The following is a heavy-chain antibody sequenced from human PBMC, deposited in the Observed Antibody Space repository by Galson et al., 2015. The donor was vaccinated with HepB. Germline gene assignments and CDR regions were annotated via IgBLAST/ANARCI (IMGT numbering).Heavy chain of an antibody. D-gene: IGHD3-3*01. Sequence: SLRLSCAASGFTFSSYAMHWVRQAPGKGLEYVSAISSNGGSTYYANSVKGRFTISRDNSKNTLYLQMGSLRAEDMAVYYCARESPTDDFWSGYPGLSGMDVWGQGTTVTVSS. CDR3: ARESPTDDFWSGYPGLSGMDV. CDR1: GFTFSSYA. J-gene: IGHJ6*02. CDR2: ISSNGGST. V-gene: IGHV3-64*01.